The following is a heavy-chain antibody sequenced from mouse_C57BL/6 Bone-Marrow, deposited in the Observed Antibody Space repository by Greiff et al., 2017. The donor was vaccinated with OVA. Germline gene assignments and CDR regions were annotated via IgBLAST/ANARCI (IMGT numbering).Heavy chain of an antibody. CDR3: ALVQYFDV. J-gene: IGHJ1*03. CDR2: IYPRSGNT. CDR1: GYTLTSYG. D-gene: IGHD2-10*02. V-gene: IGHV1-81*01. Sequence: QVQLQQSGAELARPGASVKLSCKTSGYTLTSYGISWVKQRTGQGLEWIGEIYPRSGNTYYNENFKGKATLTADKSTSTSYMELRSLTSEYSAAYCCALVQYFDVWGTGTTVTVS.